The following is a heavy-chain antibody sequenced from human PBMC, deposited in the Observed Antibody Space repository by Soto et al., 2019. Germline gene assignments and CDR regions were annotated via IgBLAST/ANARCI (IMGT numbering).Heavy chain of an antibody. CDR1: GFSFSSYG. Sequence: QVQLLESGGGVVQPGRSLRLSCAASGFSFSSYGMHWVRQAPGKGVEWVALIWNDGRDKYYADSVKGRLIISRDNSKNTLYLQMNSLRVEDTAVYYCARASEALDFWGQGTKVTVSS. J-gene: IGHJ3*01. V-gene: IGHV3-33*01. CDR2: IWNDGRDK. CDR3: ARASEALDF. D-gene: IGHD6-6*01.